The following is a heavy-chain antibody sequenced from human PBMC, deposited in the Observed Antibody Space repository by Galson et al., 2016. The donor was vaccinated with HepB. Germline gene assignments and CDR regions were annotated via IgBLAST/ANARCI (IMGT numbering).Heavy chain of an antibody. J-gene: IGHJ4*02. V-gene: IGHV3-33*01. CDR3: ARGDYASGNHYSDAAEY. CDR2: IWFDGSNK. CDR1: GFTFSAYG. Sequence: SLRLSCAASGFTFSAYGMHWVRQAPGKGLEWVALIWFDGSNKYYADSVKGRFTISRDNSKNTLYLQMNTLRAEDTAVYYCARGDYASGNHYSDAAEYWGQGTLVTVSS. D-gene: IGHD3-10*01.